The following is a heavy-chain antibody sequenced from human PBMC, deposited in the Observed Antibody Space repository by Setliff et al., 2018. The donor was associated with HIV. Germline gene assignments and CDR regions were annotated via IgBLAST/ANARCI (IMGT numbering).Heavy chain of an antibody. Sequence: SVKVSCKASGGPFTSAFNWVRQVPGQGLEWMGGIIPIFGTANYAQNFGGRVTITADQSTSTSYLQLNSLRFEDTAIYYCASESPTARFEELEDHYYYFMDVWGKGTTVTVSS. CDR3: ASESPTARFEELEDHYYYFMDV. D-gene: IGHD3-10*01. CDR1: GGPFTSA. J-gene: IGHJ6*03. CDR2: IIPIFGTA. V-gene: IGHV1-69*13.